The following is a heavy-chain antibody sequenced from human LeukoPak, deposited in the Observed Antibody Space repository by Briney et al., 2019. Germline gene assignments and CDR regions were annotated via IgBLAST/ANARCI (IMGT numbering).Heavy chain of an antibody. J-gene: IGHJ4*02. V-gene: IGHV3-33*01. CDR2: IWYDGSNK. CDR1: GFTFSTYG. Sequence: PGGSLRLSCAASGFTFSTYGMHWVRQAPGKGLEWVAVIWYDGSNKYYADSVKGRFTISRDNSKNTLYLQMNSLRAEDTAVYYCARGSWRLRSGDYFDYWGQGTLVTVSS. D-gene: IGHD6-25*01. CDR3: ARGSWRLRSGDYFDY.